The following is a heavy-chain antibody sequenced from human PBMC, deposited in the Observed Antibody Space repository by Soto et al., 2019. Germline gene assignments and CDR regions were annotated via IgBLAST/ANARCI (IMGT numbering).Heavy chain of an antibody. V-gene: IGHV1-3*01. D-gene: IGHD5-18*01. J-gene: IGHJ4*02. Sequence: HVELVQSGADVKKPGASVTISCKASGYTFTDYALHWVRQAPGQRLEWMGWMNAGVGDTLYSQKFQGRITITRDTSASTAYMELNSLKSEDTAIYYCARDTGYTFGSLNYWGPGTLVTVSS. CDR3: ARDTGYTFGSLNY. CDR2: MNAGVGDT. CDR1: GYTFTDYA.